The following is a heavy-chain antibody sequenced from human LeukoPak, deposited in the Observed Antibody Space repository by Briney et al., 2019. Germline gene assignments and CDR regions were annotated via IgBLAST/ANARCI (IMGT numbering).Heavy chain of an antibody. V-gene: IGHV4-34*01. D-gene: IGHD3-22*01. CDR1: GGSFSGYY. CDR3: ASTSYYYDSSGFSVFDY. CDR2: INHSGST. Sequence: SETLSLTCAVYGGSFSGYYWSWIRQPPGKGLEWIGEINHSGSTNYNPSLKSRVTISVDTSKNQFSLKLSSVTAADTAVYYCASTSYYYDSSGFSVFDYWGQGTLVTVSS. J-gene: IGHJ4*02.